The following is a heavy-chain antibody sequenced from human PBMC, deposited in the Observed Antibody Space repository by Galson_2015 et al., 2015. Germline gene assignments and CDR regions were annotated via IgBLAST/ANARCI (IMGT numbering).Heavy chain of an antibody. CDR3: ARAQYCSGGSCYGPYFDY. Sequence: SCKASGYTFTSYYMHWVRQAPGQGPEWMGIVNPSGSTIYAQKFQGRVTMTRDTSTSTVYMDLSSLRSEDTAVYYCARAQYCSGGSCYGPYFDYWGQGTLVTVSS. V-gene: IGHV1-46*01. J-gene: IGHJ4*02. D-gene: IGHD2-15*01. CDR2: VNPSGST. CDR1: GYTFTSYY.